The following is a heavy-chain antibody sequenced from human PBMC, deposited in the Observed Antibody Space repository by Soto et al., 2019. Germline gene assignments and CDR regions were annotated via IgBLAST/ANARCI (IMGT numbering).Heavy chain of an antibody. V-gene: IGHV4-39*01. CDR2: IYYSGTT. J-gene: IGHJ4*02. D-gene: IGHD3-3*01. CDR3: ARQRIFGVGAFET. CDR1: GVSISSSDHY. Sequence: QVQLQESGPGLVKPSETLSLSCTVSGVSISSSDHYWGWIRQPPGKGLEWIGSIYYSGTTYFNPSLKSRVTMSVDTSKNQFSLKLKSVTAADTAVYYCARQRIFGVGAFETWGQGALGTVSS.